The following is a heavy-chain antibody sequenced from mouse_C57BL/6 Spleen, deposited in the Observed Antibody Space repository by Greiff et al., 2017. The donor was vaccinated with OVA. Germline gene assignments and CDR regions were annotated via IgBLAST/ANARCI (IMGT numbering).Heavy chain of an antibody. CDR3: TREEDYYGSSYRYFDV. CDR2: ISSGGDYI. J-gene: IGHJ1*03. CDR1: GFTFSSYA. D-gene: IGHD1-1*01. V-gene: IGHV5-9-1*02. Sequence: DVMLVESGEGLVKPGGSLKLSCAASGFTFSSYAMSWVRQTPEKRLEWVAYISSGGDYIYYADTVKGRFTISRDNARNTLYLQMSSLKSEDTAMYYCTREEDYYGSSYRYFDVWGTGTTVTVSS.